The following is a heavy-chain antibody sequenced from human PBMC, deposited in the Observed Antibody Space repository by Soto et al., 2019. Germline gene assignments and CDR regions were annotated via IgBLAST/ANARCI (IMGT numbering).Heavy chain of an antibody. J-gene: IGHJ5*02. V-gene: IGHV4-59*01. Sequence: LSLTCTVSGGSISSYYWSWNRQPPGKGLEWIGYIYYSGSTNYNPSLKSRVTISVDTSKNQFSLKLSSVTAADTAVYYCARVRILGWCLDPWGQGTLVTVSS. CDR2: IYYSGST. CDR1: GGSISSYY. D-gene: IGHD2-21*01. CDR3: ARVRILGWCLDP.